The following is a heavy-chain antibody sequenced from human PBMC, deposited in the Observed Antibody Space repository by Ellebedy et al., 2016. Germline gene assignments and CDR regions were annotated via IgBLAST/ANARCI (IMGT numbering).Heavy chain of an antibody. Sequence: SETLSLXXSFSGHSVSSSRYFWGWIRQPPGKGLEWIASVYYTGNTHYNPSLKSRVTISLDTSKNQFSLRLSSVTAADTAMYYCAREGGDDGGTRSDYWGQGTLVAVSS. CDR2: VYYTGNT. V-gene: IGHV4-39*07. CDR1: GHSVSSSRYF. D-gene: IGHD1-1*01. J-gene: IGHJ4*02. CDR3: AREGGDDGGTRSDY.